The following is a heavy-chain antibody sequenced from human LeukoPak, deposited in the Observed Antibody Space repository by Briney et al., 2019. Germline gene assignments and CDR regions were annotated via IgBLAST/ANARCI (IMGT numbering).Heavy chain of an antibody. D-gene: IGHD1-26*01. CDR3: HSASSGDFDL. Sequence: QSGGSLRLSCAASGFTFSSYWMHWVRQAPGKGLVWVSRINSDGSSTSYADSVKGRFTISRDNAKNTLYLQMNSLRAEDTAVYHCHSASSGDFDLWGRATLVTVSS. CDR2: INSDGSST. CDR1: GFTFSSYW. J-gene: IGHJ2*01. V-gene: IGHV3-74*01.